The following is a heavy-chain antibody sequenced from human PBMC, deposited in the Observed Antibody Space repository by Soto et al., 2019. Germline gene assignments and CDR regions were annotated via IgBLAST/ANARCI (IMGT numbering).Heavy chain of an antibody. CDR3: ARDTWRSDYYYGMDV. V-gene: IGHV3-30-3*01. J-gene: IGHJ6*02. Sequence: LRLSCAASGFTFSSYAMHWVRQAPGKGLEWVAVISYDGSNKYYADSVKGRFTISRDNSKNTLYLQMNSLRAEDTAVYYCARDTWRSDYYYGMDVWGQGTTITVSS. CDR2: ISYDGSNK. CDR1: GFTFSSYA.